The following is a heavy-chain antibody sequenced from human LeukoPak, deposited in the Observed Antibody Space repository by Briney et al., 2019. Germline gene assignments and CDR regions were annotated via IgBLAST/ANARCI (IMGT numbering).Heavy chain of an antibody. CDR2: ISYDGSNK. Sequence: GGSLRLSCAASGFTFSSYGMHWVRQAPGKGLEWVAVISYDGSNKYYADSVKGRFTISRDNSKNTLYLQMNSLRAEDTAVYYCWGVLWWSQECFQHWGQGTLVTVSS. CDR3: WGVLWWSQECFQH. D-gene: IGHD2-21*01. J-gene: IGHJ1*01. V-gene: IGHV3-30*03. CDR1: GFTFSSYG.